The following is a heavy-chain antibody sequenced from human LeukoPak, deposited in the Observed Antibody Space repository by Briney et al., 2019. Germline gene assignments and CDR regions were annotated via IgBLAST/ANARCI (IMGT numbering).Heavy chain of an antibody. D-gene: IGHD6-19*01. CDR3: ARPNSGWYFDY. CDR1: GGSISRSVYY. J-gene: IGHJ4*02. V-gene: IGHV4-39*02. Sequence: SETLFLTCTVSGGSISRSVYYWGWIRQPPGKGLEWIGSINYSGSTYYNPSLKSRVIISVDTSKNHFSLELSSVTAADTAVYYCARPNSGWYFDYWGQGTLVTVSS. CDR2: INYSGST.